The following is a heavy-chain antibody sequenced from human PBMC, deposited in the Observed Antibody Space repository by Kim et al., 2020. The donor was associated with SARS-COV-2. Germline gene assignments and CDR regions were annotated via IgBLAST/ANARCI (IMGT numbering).Heavy chain of an antibody. V-gene: IGHV1-3*01. J-gene: IGHJ5*02. Sequence: VKVSCKASGYTFTSYAMHWVRQAPGQRLEWMGWINAGNGNTKYSQKFQGRVTITRDTSASTAYMELSSLRSEDTAVYYCARDPLTMVRGVNNWFDPWGQGTLVTVSS. CDR2: INAGNGNT. D-gene: IGHD3-10*01. CDR1: GYTFTSYA. CDR3: ARDPLTMVRGVNNWFDP.